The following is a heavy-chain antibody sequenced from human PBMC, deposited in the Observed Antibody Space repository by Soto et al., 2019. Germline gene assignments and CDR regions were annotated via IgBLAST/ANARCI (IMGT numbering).Heavy chain of an antibody. Sequence: PGGSLRLSCAASGFTFSKYNMNWVRQAPGKGLEWVSSISSSSSYIYYADSVKGRFTISRDNAKNSLYLQMNSLRAEDTAVYYCASQGYSYGSSLDYWGQGTLVTVSS. V-gene: IGHV3-21*01. CDR2: ISSSSSYI. CDR3: ASQGYSYGSSLDY. D-gene: IGHD5-18*01. J-gene: IGHJ4*02. CDR1: GFTFSKYN.